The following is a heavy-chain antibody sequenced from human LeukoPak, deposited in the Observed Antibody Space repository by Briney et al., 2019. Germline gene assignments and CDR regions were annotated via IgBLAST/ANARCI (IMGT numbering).Heavy chain of an antibody. J-gene: IGHJ4*02. CDR3: ARDYWASDY. CDR2: IKEVGSER. V-gene: IGHV3-7*01. Sequence: PGTSLRLSCAASGFTFSTYWMSWVRQAPGKGLEWVANIKEVGSERYYVDSVKGRFTISRDNARNSLYLQMNSLRAEDTAVYYCARDYWASDYWGQGTLVTVSS. CDR1: GFTFSTYW. D-gene: IGHD2-8*02.